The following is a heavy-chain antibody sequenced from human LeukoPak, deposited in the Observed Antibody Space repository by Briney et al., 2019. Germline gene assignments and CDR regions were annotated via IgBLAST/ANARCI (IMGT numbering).Heavy chain of an antibody. V-gene: IGHV3-23*01. CDR3: AKGSSGYFVDL. J-gene: IGHJ5*02. CDR1: GFIFNNYG. Sequence: GGSLRLSCAAPGFIFNNYGLIWARQAPGKGLEWVSAISNDGGGTNYADFVKGRFTISRDNSKNTLFLQMNSLRAEDTALYYCAKGSSGYFVDLWGQGTLVTVSS. D-gene: IGHD3-22*01. CDR2: ISNDGGGT.